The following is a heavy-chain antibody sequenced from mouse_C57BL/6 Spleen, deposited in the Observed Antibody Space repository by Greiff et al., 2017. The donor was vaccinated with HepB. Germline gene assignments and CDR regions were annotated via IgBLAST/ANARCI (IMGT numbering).Heavy chain of an antibody. J-gene: IGHJ3*01. Sequence: EVQGVESGGDLVKPGGSLKLSCAASGFTFSSYGMSWVRQTPDKRLEWVATISSGGSYTYYPDSVKGRFTISRDNAKNTLYRQMSSLKSEDTAMYYCARHEGFAYWGQGTLVTVSA. V-gene: IGHV5-6*01. CDR3: ARHEGFAY. CDR2: ISSGGSYT. CDR1: GFTFSSYG.